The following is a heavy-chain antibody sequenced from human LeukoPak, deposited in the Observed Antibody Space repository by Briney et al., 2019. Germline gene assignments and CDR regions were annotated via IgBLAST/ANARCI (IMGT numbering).Heavy chain of an antibody. Sequence: GGPLRLSCAASGFPFTSYAMSWFRQAPGKGLGWVSAIRADNSGTHHPDSLKGRFTISRDNYKNTLYLQMDSLRAEDTAVYYCAKDKYSGNAWADYFDYWGQGTLVTVSS. V-gene: IGHV3-23*01. CDR3: AKDKYSGNAWADYFDY. J-gene: IGHJ4*02. CDR1: GFPFTSYA. D-gene: IGHD3-16*01. CDR2: IRADNSGT.